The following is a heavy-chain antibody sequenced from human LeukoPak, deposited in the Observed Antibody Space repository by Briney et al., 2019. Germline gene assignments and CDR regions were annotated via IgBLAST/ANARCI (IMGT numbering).Heavy chain of an antibody. J-gene: IGHJ4*02. D-gene: IGHD3-10*01. V-gene: IGHV1-69*13. CDR1: GGTFSSYA. Sequence: ASVKVSCKASGGTFSSYAISWVRQAPGQGLEWMGGIIPIFGTANYAQKFQGRVTITADESTSTGYMELSSLRSEDTAVYYCARDGNYYGSGSYYNIDYWGQGTLVTVSS. CDR2: IIPIFGTA. CDR3: ARDGNYYGSGSYYNIDY.